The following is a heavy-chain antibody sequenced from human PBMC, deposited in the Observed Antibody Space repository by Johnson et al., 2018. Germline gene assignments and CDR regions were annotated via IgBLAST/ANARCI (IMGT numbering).Heavy chain of an antibody. CDR1: GFTFSSYG. CDR2: ISYDGSNK. J-gene: IGHJ6*03. CDR3: AKDIPTTVVRIIVGYMDV. D-gene: IGHD4-23*01. Sequence: QVQLVESGGGVVQPGRSLRLSCAASGFTFSSYGMHWVRQAPGKGLEWVAVISYDGSNKYYADSVKGRFTISRDNSKNTLYLQMNSLRAEDTAVYYCAKDIPTTVVRIIVGYMDVWGKGTTVTVSS. V-gene: IGHV3-30*18.